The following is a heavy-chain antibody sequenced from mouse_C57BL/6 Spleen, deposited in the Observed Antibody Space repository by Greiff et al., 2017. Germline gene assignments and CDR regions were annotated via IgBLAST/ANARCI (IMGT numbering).Heavy chain of an antibody. CDR2: IYPGSGST. D-gene: IGHD2-5*01. J-gene: IGHJ1*03. V-gene: IGHV1-55*01. CDR3: AREDYSNHWYFDV. Sequence: QVQLHHPRAELVKPGASVKMSCKASGYTFPSYWLTCVTPRTGQGLEWIGDIYPGSGSTNYNEKVKSKATLTVDTSSSTAYMQLSSLTAEDSAVYYGAREDYSNHWYFDVWDTGTTVTVSS. CDR1: GYTFPSYW.